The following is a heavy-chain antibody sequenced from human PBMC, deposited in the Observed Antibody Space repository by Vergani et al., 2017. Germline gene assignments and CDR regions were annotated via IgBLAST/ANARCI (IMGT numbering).Heavy chain of an antibody. V-gene: IGHV1-46*01. Sequence: QVQLVQSGAEVKKPGASVKVSCKASGYTFTSYYMHWVRQAPGQGLEWMGIINPSGGSTSYAQKFQGRVTMTRDTSTSTVYMELSSLRSEDTAVYYCARDCKGGYSYGSFDYWGQGTLVTVSS. CDR2: INPSGGST. D-gene: IGHD5-18*01. CDR3: ARDCKGGYSYGSFDY. CDR1: GYTFTSYY. J-gene: IGHJ4*02.